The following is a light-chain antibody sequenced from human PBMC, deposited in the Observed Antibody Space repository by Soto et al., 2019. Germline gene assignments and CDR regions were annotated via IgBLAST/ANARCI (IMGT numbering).Light chain of an antibody. V-gene: IGLV1-44*01. CDR1: SSNVGSNT. CDR2: DNN. CDR3: EAWDGSLNVVV. Sequence: QSVLTQPPSASGTPGQRVTISCSGSSSNVGSNTVNWYQQLPGTAPKLLIYDNNQRPSWVPDRFSGSQSGPSASLAISGLPSEDEADYYCEAWDGSLNVVVFGGGTKLTVL. J-gene: IGLJ2*01.